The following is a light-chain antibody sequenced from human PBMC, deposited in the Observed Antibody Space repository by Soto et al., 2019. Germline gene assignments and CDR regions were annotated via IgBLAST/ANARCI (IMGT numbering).Light chain of an antibody. CDR2: GAP. J-gene: IGKJ4*01. Sequence: EIVLTQSPGTLSSSPGERATLSCRASQSVSSNYLAWYQQTPRQAPRLLIYGAPSRATRIPDRISGSGSGTDFTRTLSSLEPEDFAVYYCHQYGSLPLTFGRGTKVEIK. CDR3: HQYGSLPLT. V-gene: IGKV3-20*01. CDR1: QSVSSNY.